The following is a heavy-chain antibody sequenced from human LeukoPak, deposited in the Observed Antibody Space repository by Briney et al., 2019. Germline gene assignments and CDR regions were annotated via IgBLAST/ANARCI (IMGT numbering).Heavy chain of an antibody. Sequence: SETLSLTCTVSGGSISSYYWSWIRQPPGKGLEWIGYIYYSGSTNYNPSLKSRVTISVDTSKNQFSLKLSSVAAADTAVYYCARCLSFWSAQGYYYYMDVWGKGTTVTVSS. V-gene: IGHV4-59*01. D-gene: IGHD3-3*01. CDR3: ARCLSFWSAQGYYYYMDV. CDR1: GGSISSYY. CDR2: IYYSGST. J-gene: IGHJ6*03.